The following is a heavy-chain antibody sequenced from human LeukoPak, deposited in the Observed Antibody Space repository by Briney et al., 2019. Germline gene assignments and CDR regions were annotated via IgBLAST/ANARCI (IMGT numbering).Heavy chain of an antibody. CDR3: ARVRGSSWYRAEGWFDP. CDR1: GGTFSSYA. J-gene: IGHJ5*02. D-gene: IGHD6-13*01. CDR2: IIPIFGTA. Sequence: SVKVSCKASGGTFSSYAISWVREAPGQGLEWMEGIIPIFGTANYAQKFQGRVTITTDESTSTAYMELSSLRSEDTAVYYCARVRGSSWYRAEGWFDPWGQGTLVTVSS. V-gene: IGHV1-69*05.